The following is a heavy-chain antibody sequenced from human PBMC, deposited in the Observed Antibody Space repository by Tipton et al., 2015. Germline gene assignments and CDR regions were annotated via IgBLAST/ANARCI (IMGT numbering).Heavy chain of an antibody. D-gene: IGHD2-21*02. CDR2: TFSGGST. CDR1: GGSVSSGFYY. J-gene: IGHJ5*02. V-gene: IGHV4-61*01. Sequence: TLSLTCTVSGGSVSSGFYYWNWIRQPPGKGLEWIGYTFSGGSTNYNPSLKSRVTISLDTSKNQFSLNLNSVTAADTAVYYCTKFNCGGDCYSYRGWFDPWGQGTLVTVSS. CDR3: TKFNCGGDCYSYRGWFDP.